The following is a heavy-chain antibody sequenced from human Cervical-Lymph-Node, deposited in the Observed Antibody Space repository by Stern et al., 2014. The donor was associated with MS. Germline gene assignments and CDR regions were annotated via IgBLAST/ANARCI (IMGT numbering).Heavy chain of an antibody. J-gene: IGHJ5*02. V-gene: IGHV3-66*01. CDR1: GFTVSGTY. D-gene: IGHD2-21*02. CDR2: MYIVVTT. Sequence: EVQLEESGGGLVQPGGSLRLSCAVSGFTVSGTYMSWVRQAPGKGLEWVSLMYIVVTTSYAGSVEGRFTISRDNSKNTLYLQMNSLRDEDTAVYYCARDHGADCGDDCYSGWFDPWGQGTLVTVSS. CDR3: ARDHGADCGDDCYSGWFDP.